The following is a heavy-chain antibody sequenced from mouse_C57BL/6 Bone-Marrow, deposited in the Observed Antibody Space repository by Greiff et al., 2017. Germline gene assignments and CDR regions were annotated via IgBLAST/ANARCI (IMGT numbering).Heavy chain of an antibody. CDR1: GYAFTNYL. J-gene: IGHJ2*01. CDR2: INPGSGGT. Sequence: VQGVESGAELVRPGTSVKVSCKASGYAFTNYLIEWVKQRPGQGLEWIGVINPGSGGTNYNEKFKGKATLTADKSSSTAYMQLSSLTSEDSAVYFCARAWYYFDYWGQGTTLTVSS. CDR3: ARAWYYFDY. V-gene: IGHV1-54*01.